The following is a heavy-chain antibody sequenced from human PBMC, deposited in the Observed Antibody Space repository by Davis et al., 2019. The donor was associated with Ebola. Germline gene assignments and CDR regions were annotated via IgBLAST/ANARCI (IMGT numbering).Heavy chain of an antibody. CDR3: ARVRSIAARGAFDI. Sequence: GGSLRLSCAASGFTFSSYGMHWVRQAPGKGLEWVAVIWYDGSNKYYADSVKGRLTISRDNSKNTPYLQMNSLRAEDTAVYYCARVRSIAARGAFDIWGQGTMVTVSS. J-gene: IGHJ3*02. D-gene: IGHD6-6*01. CDR2: IWYDGSNK. CDR1: GFTFSSYG. V-gene: IGHV3-33*01.